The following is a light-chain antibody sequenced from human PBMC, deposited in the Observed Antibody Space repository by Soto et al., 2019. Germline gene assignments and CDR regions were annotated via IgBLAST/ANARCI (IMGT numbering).Light chain of an antibody. V-gene: IGKV1-33*01. CDR1: QSITRW. J-gene: IGKJ5*01. CDR3: QHYDNLPSVT. CDR2: DAS. Sequence: DIQMTQSPSTLSASVGDRVTITCRASQSITRWLAWYQQKPGKAPKLLIYDASNLETGVPSRFSGSGSGTDFTFTISRLQPEDIATYYCQHYDNLPSVTFGQGTRLEIK.